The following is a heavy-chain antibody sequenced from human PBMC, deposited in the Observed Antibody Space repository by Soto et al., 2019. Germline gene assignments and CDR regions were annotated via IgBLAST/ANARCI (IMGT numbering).Heavy chain of an antibody. D-gene: IGHD6-19*01. CDR1: GYTFTSYG. CDR3: ARTADSSGWYGKSFFDY. V-gene: IGHV1-18*01. CDR2: ISAYNGNT. J-gene: IGHJ4*02. Sequence: ASVKVSCKASGYTFTSYGSSWVRQATGQRLEWMGWISAYNGNTNYAQKLQGRVTMTTDTSTSTAYMELRSLRSDDTAVYYCARTADSSGWYGKSFFDYWGQGTLVTVSS.